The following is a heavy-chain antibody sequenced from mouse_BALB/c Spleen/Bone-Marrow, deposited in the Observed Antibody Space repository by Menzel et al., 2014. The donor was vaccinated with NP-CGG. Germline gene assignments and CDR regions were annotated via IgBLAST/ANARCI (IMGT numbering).Heavy chain of an antibody. J-gene: IGHJ2*01. CDR1: GYSITSGYY. V-gene: IGHV3-6*02. D-gene: IGHD2-2*01. Sequence: ESGPGLVKPSQSLSLTCSFTGYSITSGYYWNWIRQFPGNKLEWMGYISYDGNNNYNPSLKNRISITRDTSKNQFFLKLNSVTTEDTATYYCASGYDCFDYWGQGTTLTVSS. CDR3: ASGYDCFDY. CDR2: ISYDGNN.